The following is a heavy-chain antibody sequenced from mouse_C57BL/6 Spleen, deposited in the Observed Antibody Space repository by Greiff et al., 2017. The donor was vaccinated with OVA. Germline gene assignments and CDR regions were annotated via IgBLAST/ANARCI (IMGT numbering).Heavy chain of an antibody. CDR2: ISYDGSN. J-gene: IGHJ3*01. D-gene: IGHD2-1*01. CDR3: ARGPAYYGNSAWFAY. CDR1: GYSITSGYY. Sequence: EVKLMESGPGLVKPSQSLSLTCSVTGYSITSGYYWNWIRQFPGNKLEWMGYISYDGSNNYNPSLKNRISITRDTSKNQFFLKLNSVTTEDTATYYCARGPAYYGNSAWFAYWGQGTLVTVSA. V-gene: IGHV3-6*01.